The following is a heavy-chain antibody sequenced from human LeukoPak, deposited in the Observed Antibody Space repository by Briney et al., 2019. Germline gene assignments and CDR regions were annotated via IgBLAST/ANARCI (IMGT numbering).Heavy chain of an antibody. Sequence: PSETLSLTCSVSGYSIRTSSYWGWIRQSPGKGLDWIGSIYHSGSSYYNPSLKGRVTISLDTSKNQFSLKLTSVTAADTAIYYCARENYFDSTAYLDWGQGTLVTVSS. CDR3: ARENYFDSTAYLD. CDR2: IYHSGSS. V-gene: IGHV4-38-2*02. J-gene: IGHJ4*02. CDR1: GYSIRTSSY. D-gene: IGHD3-22*01.